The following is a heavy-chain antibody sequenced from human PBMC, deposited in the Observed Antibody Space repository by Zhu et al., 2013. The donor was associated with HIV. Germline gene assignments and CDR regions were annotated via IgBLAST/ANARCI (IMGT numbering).Heavy chain of an antibody. CDR1: GYIFTTYG. V-gene: IGHV1-18*01. CDR3: ARGSPYSSSRWKSYYYGMDV. J-gene: IGHJ6*02. Sequence: QVQLVQSGAEVKNPGASVKVSCKASGYIFTTYGISWVRQAPGQGLEWMGWISVYNGNTNYAQKFQDRVTITADESTSTAYMELRSLKSEDTAVYYCARGSPYSSSRWKSYYYGMDVWGQGTPVIVSS. CDR2: ISVYNGNT. D-gene: IGHD6-6*01.